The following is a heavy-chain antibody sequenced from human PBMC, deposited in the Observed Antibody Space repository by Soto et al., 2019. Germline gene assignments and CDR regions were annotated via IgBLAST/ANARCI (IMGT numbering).Heavy chain of an antibody. V-gene: IGHV4-39*01. D-gene: IGHD3-10*01. CDR1: GGSISTSSYF. J-gene: IGHJ4*02. CDR2: VHYSGSA. Sequence: PSETLSLTCSVSGGSISTSSYFWGWIRQPPGKGLEWVVAVHYSGSANYRSSLQSRVTISVDTSQNQFSLRLRSVTAADTAVYYCARHRWGSGSYSGILDFWGQGALVTVSS. CDR3: ARHRWGSGSYSGILDF.